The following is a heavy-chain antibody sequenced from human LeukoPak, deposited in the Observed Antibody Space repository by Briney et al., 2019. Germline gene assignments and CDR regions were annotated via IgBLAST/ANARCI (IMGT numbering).Heavy chain of an antibody. J-gene: IGHJ4*02. CDR1: GYTFTSYD. Sequence: ASVKVSCKASGYTFTSYDINWVRQATGQGLEWMGWMNPNSGNTGYAQKFQGRVTMTRNTSISTAYMELSSLRSEDTAVYYCAREIIYQRPYSSGWYLGRRPKPTYYFDYWGQGALVTVSS. CDR2: MNPNSGNT. CDR3: AREIIYQRPYSSGWYLGRRPKPTYYFDY. D-gene: IGHD6-19*01. V-gene: IGHV1-8*01.